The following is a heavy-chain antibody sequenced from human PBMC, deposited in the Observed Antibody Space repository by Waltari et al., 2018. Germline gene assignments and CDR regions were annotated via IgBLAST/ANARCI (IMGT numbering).Heavy chain of an antibody. CDR3: ARQAAAASGWFDP. V-gene: IGHV3-53*04. J-gene: IGHJ5*02. D-gene: IGHD6-13*01. Sequence: EVQLVESGGGLVQPGGSLRLSCAASGFTVSSNYMSWVRQAPGKGLEWVSVIYSGGSTYYADSVNGRFTISRHNAKNTLYLQMNSLRAEDTAVYYCARQAAAASGWFDPWGQGTLVTVSS. CDR2: IYSGGST. CDR1: GFTVSSNY.